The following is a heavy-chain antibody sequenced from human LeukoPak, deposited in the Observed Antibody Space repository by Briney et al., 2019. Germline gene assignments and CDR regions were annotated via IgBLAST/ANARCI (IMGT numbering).Heavy chain of an antibody. Sequence: GGSLRLSCAASGFPFSSYGMHWVRQAPGKGLEWVSYISYDGANKYYADSVKGRFTISRDNSKNTLFLQMNSLRGDDTGMYFCAKDSSTSNYYYGLDIWGQGTTVTV. D-gene: IGHD6-13*01. CDR2: ISYDGANK. CDR3: AKDSSTSNYYYGLDI. J-gene: IGHJ6*02. V-gene: IGHV3-30*02. CDR1: GFPFSSYG.